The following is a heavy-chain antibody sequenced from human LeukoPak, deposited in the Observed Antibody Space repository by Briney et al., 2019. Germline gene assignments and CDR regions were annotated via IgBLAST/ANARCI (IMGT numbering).Heavy chain of an antibody. CDR3: ARQVGLYYFDF. V-gene: IGHV4-39*01. CDR1: GDSVSSSRYF. Sequence: LETLSLTCTVSGDSVSSSRYFRGWIRQPPGKGLEWIGTISYSGNPYFNPSLKSRVTISVDTSKNQFSLKLSSVTAADTAVYYCARQVGLYYFDFWGQGTLVTVSS. CDR2: ISYSGNP. J-gene: IGHJ4*02.